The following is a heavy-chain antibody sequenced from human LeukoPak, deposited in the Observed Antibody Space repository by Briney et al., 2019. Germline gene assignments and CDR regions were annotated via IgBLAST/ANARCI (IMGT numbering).Heavy chain of an antibody. D-gene: IGHD3-22*01. V-gene: IGHV3-30-3*01. CDR3: ARGGGLYYYDKSGYDY. CDR2: ISYDGSNK. Sequence: GGSLRLSCAASGFTFSSYAMHWVRQAPGKGLEWAAVISYDGSNKYYADSVKGRFTISRDNAKNTLYLQMNSLRAEDTAVYYCARGGGLYYYDKSGYDYWGQGTLVTVSS. J-gene: IGHJ4*02. CDR1: GFTFSSYA.